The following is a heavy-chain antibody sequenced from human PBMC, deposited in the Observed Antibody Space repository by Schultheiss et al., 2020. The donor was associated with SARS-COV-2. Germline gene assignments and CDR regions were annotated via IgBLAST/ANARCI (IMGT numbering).Heavy chain of an antibody. CDR3: AKLEVYCGGDCTDY. D-gene: IGHD2-21*01. V-gene: IGHV3-23*01. CDR2: ISGSGGST. CDR1: GFAFSSYA. J-gene: IGHJ4*02. Sequence: GGSLRLTCAASGFAFSSYAMSWVRQAPGKGLEWVSAISGSGGSTYYADSVKGRFTISIDNSKNTLYLQMNSLRAEGTAVYYCAKLEVYCGGDCTDYWGQGALATVS.